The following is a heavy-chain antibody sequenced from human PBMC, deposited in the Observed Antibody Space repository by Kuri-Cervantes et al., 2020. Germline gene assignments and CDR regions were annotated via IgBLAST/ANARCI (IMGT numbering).Heavy chain of an antibody. Sequence: ASVKVSCKTSGYTFTTYEINWVRQAPGQGLEWMGIINPSGGSTSYAQKFQDRVTMTRDTSTTTVYMELSSLRSEDTAVYYCARGKGYNWNDAALDIWGQGTMVTVSS. D-gene: IGHD1-1*01. V-gene: IGHV1-46*01. CDR1: GYTFTTYE. CDR2: INPSGGST. CDR3: ARGKGYNWNDAALDI. J-gene: IGHJ3*02.